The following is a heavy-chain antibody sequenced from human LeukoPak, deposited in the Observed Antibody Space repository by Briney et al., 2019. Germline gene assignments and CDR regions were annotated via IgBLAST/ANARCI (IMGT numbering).Heavy chain of an antibody. J-gene: IGHJ4*02. Sequence: SETLSLTCTVSGGSISNYYWSWIRQPPGKGLEWIGDIYFTGSANYNPSLKSRVTISVDTSKNQFSLKLSSVTAADTAVYYCARGPLWFVTNWGQGTLVTVSS. CDR1: GGSISNYY. CDR3: ARGPLWFVTN. CDR2: IYFTGSA. D-gene: IGHD3-10*01. V-gene: IGHV4-59*08.